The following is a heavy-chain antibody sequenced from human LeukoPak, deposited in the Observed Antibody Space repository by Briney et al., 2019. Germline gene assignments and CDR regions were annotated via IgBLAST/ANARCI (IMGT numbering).Heavy chain of an antibody. V-gene: IGHV4-61*01. D-gene: IGHD3-10*01. CDR3: ARGPGITMVRGVPDY. CDR2: IYYSGST. Sequence: SETLSLTCTVSGGSISSSSYYWRWIRQPPGKGLEWIGYIYYSGSTNYNPSLKSRVTISVDTSKNQFSLKLSSVTAADTAVYYCARGPGITMVRGVPDYWGQGTLVTVSS. J-gene: IGHJ4*02. CDR1: GGSISSSSYY.